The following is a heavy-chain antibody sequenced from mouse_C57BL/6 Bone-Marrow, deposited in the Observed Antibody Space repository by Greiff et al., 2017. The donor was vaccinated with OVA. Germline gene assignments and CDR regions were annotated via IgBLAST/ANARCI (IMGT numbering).Heavy chain of an antibody. CDR1: GYSFTGYY. CDR2: INPSTGGT. V-gene: IGHV1-42*01. Sequence: EVQRVESGPELVKPGASVKISCKASGYSFTGYYMNWVKQSPEKSLEWIGEINPSTGGTTYNQKFKAKATLTVDKSSSTAYMQLKSLTSEDSAVYYCARIYAMDYWGQGTSVTVSS. J-gene: IGHJ4*01. CDR3: ARIYAMDY.